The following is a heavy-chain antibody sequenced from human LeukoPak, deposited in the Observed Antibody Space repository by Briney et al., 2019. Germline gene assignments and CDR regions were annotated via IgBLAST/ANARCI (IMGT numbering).Heavy chain of an antibody. CDR1: GGSFSGYY. Sequence: KPSETLSLTCAVYGGSFSGYYWSWIPQPPGKGLGWVGEINHSGSTNYNPSLKSRVTISVDTSKNQFSLKLSSVTAADTAVYYCARAVRQWLVRIDYWGQGTLVTVSS. D-gene: IGHD6-19*01. CDR2: INHSGST. CDR3: ARAVRQWLVRIDY. V-gene: IGHV4-34*01. J-gene: IGHJ4*02.